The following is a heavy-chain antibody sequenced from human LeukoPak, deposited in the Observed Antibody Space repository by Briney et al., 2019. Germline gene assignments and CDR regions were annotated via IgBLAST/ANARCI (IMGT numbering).Heavy chain of an antibody. CDR1: GFTFSAYW. Sequence: GGSLRLSCAASGFTFSAYWMGWVRQAPGKGLEWVADIKEDGSDKYSVDSVKGRFTISRDNAKNSLYLQMNSLRAEDTAVYYCARDTYRYFDLWGRGTLVTVSS. V-gene: IGHV3-7*01. J-gene: IGHJ2*01. CDR3: ARDTYRYFDL. CDR2: IKEDGSDK.